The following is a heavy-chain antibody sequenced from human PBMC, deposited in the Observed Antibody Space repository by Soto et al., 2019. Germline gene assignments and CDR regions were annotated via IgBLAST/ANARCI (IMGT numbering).Heavy chain of an antibody. Sequence: QLQLQESGSGLVTPSQTLSLTCTVSGVSITSGGHPWNWIRQPPGKGLEWIGYSFHNGNTFYNPSFASRVTISVDRSKNQFSLKLTSVTAADTAMYFCARGVNFYGSGSYGSEYWFDPWGQGTLVTVSS. CDR3: ARGVNFYGSGSYGSEYWFDP. J-gene: IGHJ5*02. V-gene: IGHV4-30-2*01. D-gene: IGHD3-10*01. CDR2: SFHNGNT. CDR1: GVSITSGGHP.